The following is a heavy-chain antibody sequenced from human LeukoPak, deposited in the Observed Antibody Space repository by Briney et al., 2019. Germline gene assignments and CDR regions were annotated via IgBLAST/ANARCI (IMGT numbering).Heavy chain of an antibody. CDR1: GVTFINYT. Sequence: GGSLRLSCVGSGVTFINYTMNWVRQAPGNGLEWVSYISSSSSTIYYADSVKGRFTISRDNAKNSLYLQMNSLRAEDTAVYYCAREYSSNNWFDPWGQGTLVTVSS. CDR3: AREYSSNNWFDP. V-gene: IGHV3-48*01. D-gene: IGHD6-13*01. CDR2: ISSSSSTI. J-gene: IGHJ5*02.